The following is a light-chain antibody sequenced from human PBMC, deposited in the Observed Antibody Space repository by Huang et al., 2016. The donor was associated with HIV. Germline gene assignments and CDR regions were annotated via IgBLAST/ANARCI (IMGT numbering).Light chain of an antibody. CDR2: LGS. CDR1: QSLLHSNGYNY. CDR3: MQDRQTPRT. V-gene: IGKV2-28*01. J-gene: IGKJ1*01. Sequence: DIVMTQSPLSLPVTPGEPAPISCRSSQSLLHSNGYNYLDWYLQKPGQSPQLLIYLGSNRASGVPDRFSGSGSGTDFTLKISRVEAEDVGVYHCMQDRQTPRTFGQGTKVEIK.